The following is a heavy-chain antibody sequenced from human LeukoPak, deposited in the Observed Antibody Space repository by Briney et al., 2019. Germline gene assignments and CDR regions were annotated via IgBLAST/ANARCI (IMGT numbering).Heavy chain of an antibody. V-gene: IGHV3-15*07. D-gene: IGHD3-22*01. J-gene: IGHJ4*02. Sequence: GGSLRLSCAVSGLTLSNVWMNWVRQAPGKGLEWVGRIKSKTAGGTTDFAAPVKGSFGISRDDSQNMLYLQMNSLTSEDSAVYYCAQGSGQYYEYWGQGTLVTVSS. CDR1: GLTLSNVW. CDR3: AQGSGQYYEY. CDR2: IKSKTAGGTT.